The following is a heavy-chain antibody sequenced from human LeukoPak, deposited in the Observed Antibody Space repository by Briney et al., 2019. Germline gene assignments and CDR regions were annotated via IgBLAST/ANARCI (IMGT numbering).Heavy chain of an antibody. J-gene: IGHJ4*02. D-gene: IGHD2-15*01. V-gene: IGHV5-51*01. CDR2: IYPGDSDT. CDR1: GYSFTSYW. Sequence: GESLKISCKGSGYSFTSYWIGWVRQIPGKGLEWMGIIYPGDSDTRYSPSFQGQVTISADRSISTAYLQWSSLKASDTAMYYCARIYGCGGSCYSPAPYSRFDYWGQGTLVTVSS. CDR3: ARIYGCGGSCYSPAPYSRFDY.